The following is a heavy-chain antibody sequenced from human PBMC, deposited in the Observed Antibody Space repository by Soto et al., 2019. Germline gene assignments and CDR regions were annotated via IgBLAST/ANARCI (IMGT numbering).Heavy chain of an antibody. Sequence: LSLTCAVYGGSFSAYYWSWVRQPPGKGLEWIGEIIHSESTKYNPSLKSRVTISVDTSKNQFSLKLSSVTAPDTAVYYCARQRPTDGRWEFANYYGMDVWGQGTPVTVSS. V-gene: IGHV4-34*12. CDR2: IIHSEST. J-gene: IGHJ6*02. CDR1: GGSFSAYY. CDR3: ARQRPTDGRWEFANYYGMDV. D-gene: IGHD1-26*01.